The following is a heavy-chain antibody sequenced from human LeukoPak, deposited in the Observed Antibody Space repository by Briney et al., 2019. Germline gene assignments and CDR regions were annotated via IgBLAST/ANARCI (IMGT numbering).Heavy chain of an antibody. CDR3: ARGGYYGSGNDFRFDL. CDR2: VYYSGST. D-gene: IGHD3-10*01. CDR1: GVSISSSSYY. V-gene: IGHV4-39*07. Sequence: SETLSLTCIVSGVSISSSSYYWGWIRQPPGKGLEWIGTVYYSGSTYYNPSLKSRVTISVDTSKNQFSLKLNSVTAADTAVYYCARGGYYGSGNDFRFDLWGQGTLVTVSS. J-gene: IGHJ5*02.